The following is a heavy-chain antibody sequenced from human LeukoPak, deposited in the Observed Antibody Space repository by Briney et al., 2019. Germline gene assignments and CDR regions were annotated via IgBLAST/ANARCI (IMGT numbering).Heavy chain of an antibody. V-gene: IGHV1-18*04. D-gene: IGHD4/OR15-4a*01. Sequence: ASVKVSCKASGYTFTSYGISWVRQAPGQGLEWTGWISAYNGNTNYAQKLQGRVTMTTDTSTSTAYMELRSLRSDDTAVYYCLWHLSHYGMDVWGKGTTVTVSS. CDR1: GYTFTSYG. J-gene: IGHJ6*04. CDR2: ISAYNGNT. CDR3: LWHLSHYGMDV.